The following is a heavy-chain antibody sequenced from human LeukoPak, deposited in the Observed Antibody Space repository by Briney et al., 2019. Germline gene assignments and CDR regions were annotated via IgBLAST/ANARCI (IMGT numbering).Heavy chain of an antibody. Sequence: SETLSLTCGGSGGSITSTSWWSWVRQPPGQGLEWIGEISLTGRTNYNPSLIGRVIMSLDESRNQLSLTLTSVTAADTAMYYCTRESGPYCPFGYWGQGTLVVVPS. CDR3: TRESGPYCPFGY. CDR2: ISLTGRT. V-gene: IGHV4-4*02. D-gene: IGHD1-26*01. J-gene: IGHJ4*02. CDR1: GGSITSTSW.